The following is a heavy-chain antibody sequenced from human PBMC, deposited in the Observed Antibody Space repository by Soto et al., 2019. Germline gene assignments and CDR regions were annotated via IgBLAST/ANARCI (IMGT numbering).Heavy chain of an antibody. CDR1: GGSISSGDYY. V-gene: IGHV4-30-4*01. J-gene: IGHJ5*02. D-gene: IGHD4-17*01. Sequence: SETLSLTCTVSGGSISSGDYYWSWIRQPPGKGLEWIGYIYYSGNTYYNPSLKSRVTISVDTSKNQFSLKLSSVTAADTAVYYCARDLATVTSRWFDPWGQGTLVTVSS. CDR2: IYYSGNT. CDR3: ARDLATVTSRWFDP.